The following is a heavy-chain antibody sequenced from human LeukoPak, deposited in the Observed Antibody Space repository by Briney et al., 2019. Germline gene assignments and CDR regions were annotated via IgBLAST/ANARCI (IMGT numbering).Heavy chain of an antibody. Sequence: PGGSPRLSCAASGFTFSSYAMYWVRQAPGRGLEWVAVISYDGSSKYSADSVKGRFTISRDNSKNTLYLQMNSLRPDDTAVYYCARDREAYSNPMKDGAFDIWGQGTMVTVSS. CDR3: ARDREAYSNPMKDGAFDI. CDR2: ISYDGSSK. V-gene: IGHV3-30*04. CDR1: GFTFSSYA. D-gene: IGHD4-11*01. J-gene: IGHJ3*02.